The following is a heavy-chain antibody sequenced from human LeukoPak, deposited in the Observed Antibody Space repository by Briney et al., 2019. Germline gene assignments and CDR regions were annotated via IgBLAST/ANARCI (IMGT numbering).Heavy chain of an antibody. V-gene: IGHV4-34*01. CDR2: INHSGNT. D-gene: IGHD6-19*01. J-gene: IGHJ4*02. CDR1: GGSFSGYY. CDR3: ARRGGSDQQWPVQFDDY. Sequence: SETLSLTCAVYGGSFSGYYWSWIRQPPGKGLEWIGEINHSGNTNYNPSLKSRVTISVDTSKNQFSLKLTSVTAADTAVYYCARRGGSDQQWPVQFDDYWGQGTLVTVSS.